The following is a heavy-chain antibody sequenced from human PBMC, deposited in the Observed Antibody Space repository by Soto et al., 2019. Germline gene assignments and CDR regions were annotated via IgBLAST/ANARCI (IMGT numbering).Heavy chain of an antibody. D-gene: IGHD1-1*01. V-gene: IGHV6-1*01. J-gene: IGHJ4*02. CDR1: GDSVSSTSSI. CDR3: AIDLPGTYYYDS. CDR2: TYYRSKWHT. Sequence: SQTLSLTCDISGDSVSSTSSIWNWIRQSPSRGLEWLGRTYYRSKWHTDYAVSVRGRITINPDTPKNQFFLQLSSVTPDDTAVYFCAIDLPGTYYYDSWGQDTLVPVSS.